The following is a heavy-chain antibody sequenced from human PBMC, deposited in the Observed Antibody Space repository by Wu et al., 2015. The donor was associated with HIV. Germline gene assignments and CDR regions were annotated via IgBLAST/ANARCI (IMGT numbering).Heavy chain of an antibody. V-gene: IGHV1-2*02. D-gene: IGHD3-22*01. Sequence: QVQLVQSGAEVKKPGASVKVSCRASGYTFTGYYMHWVRQAPGQGLEWMGWINPNSGGTNYAQRFQGRVTMTRDTSISTAYMELSRLRSDDTALYYCARDYYDRWGFITVGRTWFDPVGPREPCSPSRQ. CDR1: GYTFTGYY. CDR3: ARDYYDRWGFITVGRTWFDP. CDR2: INPNSGGT. J-gene: IGHJ5*02.